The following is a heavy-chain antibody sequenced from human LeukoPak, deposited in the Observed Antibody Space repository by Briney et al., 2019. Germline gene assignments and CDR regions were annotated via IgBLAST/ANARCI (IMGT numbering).Heavy chain of an antibody. Sequence: GGSLRLSCAASGFTISGYWMHWVRQAPGKGLAWVSRISGDGSITAYADSVKGRFTISRDNAKNTLYLQMNSLRAEGTAVYYCARGRAGNYYNHNDYWGQGTLVIVSS. D-gene: IGHD3-10*01. CDR2: ISGDGSIT. CDR3: ARGRAGNYYNHNDY. V-gene: IGHV3-74*01. J-gene: IGHJ4*01. CDR1: GFTISGYW.